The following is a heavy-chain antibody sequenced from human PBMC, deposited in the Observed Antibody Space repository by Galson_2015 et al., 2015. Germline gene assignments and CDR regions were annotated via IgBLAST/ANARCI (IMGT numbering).Heavy chain of an antibody. CDR2: IIPIFGTA. V-gene: IGHV1-69*06. CDR1: GHTFTSYY. J-gene: IGHJ3*02. D-gene: IGHD2-2*01. CDR3: AKGIVPWGAFDI. Sequence: SVKVSCKASGHTFTSYYMHWVRQAPGQGLEWMGGIIPIFGTANYAQKFQGRVTITADKSTSTAYMELSSLRSEDTAVYYCAKGIVPWGAFDIWGQGTMVTVSS.